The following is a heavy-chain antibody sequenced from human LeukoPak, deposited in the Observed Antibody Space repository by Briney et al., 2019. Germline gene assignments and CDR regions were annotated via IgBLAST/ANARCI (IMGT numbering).Heavy chain of an antibody. Sequence: GGSLRLSCAASGFTFSSYSMNWVRQAPGKGLEWVSSISSSSSYIYYADSVKGRFTISRDNAKNSLYLQMNSLGAEDTAVYYCATQSSGQNYWGQGTLVTVSS. V-gene: IGHV3-21*01. D-gene: IGHD6-19*01. CDR2: ISSSSSYI. CDR1: GFTFSSYS. J-gene: IGHJ4*02. CDR3: ATQSSGQNY.